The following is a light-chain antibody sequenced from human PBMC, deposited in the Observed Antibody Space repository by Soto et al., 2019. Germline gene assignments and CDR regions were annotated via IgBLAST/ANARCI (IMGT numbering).Light chain of an antibody. V-gene: IGLV1-44*01. J-gene: IGLJ2*01. Sequence: QAVVTQPPSASGTPGQRVTISCSGSSSNIGTNSVNWYQQLSGTAPKLLIYSDNQRPSGVPGRFSGSKSGTSASLAISGLQSEDEADYYCAAWDDSLIGSVVFGGGTKLTVL. CDR3: AAWDDSLIGSVV. CDR2: SDN. CDR1: SSNIGTNS.